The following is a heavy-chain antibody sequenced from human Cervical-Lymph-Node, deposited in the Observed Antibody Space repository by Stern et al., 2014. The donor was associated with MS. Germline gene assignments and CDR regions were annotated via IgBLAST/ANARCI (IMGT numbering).Heavy chain of an antibody. D-gene: IGHD3-16*02. J-gene: IGHJ4*02. CDR1: GFTFSDYY. Sequence: VQLVESGGGLVKPGGSLRLSCAASGFTFSDYYMSWIRQAPGKGLEWVSYISSSSSYTNYADSVKGRFTISRDNAKNSLYLQMNSLRAEDTAVYYCARESHYDYVWGSYRYIDYGGQGTLVTVSS. CDR2: ISSSSSYT. CDR3: ARESHYDYVWGSYRYIDY. V-gene: IGHV3-11*06.